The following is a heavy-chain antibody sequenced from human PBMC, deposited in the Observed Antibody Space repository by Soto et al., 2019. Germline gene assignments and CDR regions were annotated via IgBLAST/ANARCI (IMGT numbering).Heavy chain of an antibody. V-gene: IGHV3-7*04. CDR3: ARARSMVRGVISPWFDP. CDR2: IKQDGSEK. CDR1: GFTFSSNW. Sequence: EVQLVESGGGLVQPGGSLRLSGEASGFTFSSNWMSWVRKAPGKGLEWVANIKQDGSEKYYVDSVKGRFTISRDNAKNSLYLQMNSLRAEDTAVYYCARARSMVRGVISPWFDPWGQGTLVTVSS. J-gene: IGHJ5*02. D-gene: IGHD3-10*01.